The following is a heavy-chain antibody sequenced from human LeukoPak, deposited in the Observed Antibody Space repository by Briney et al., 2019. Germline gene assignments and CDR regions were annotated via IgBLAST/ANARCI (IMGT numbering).Heavy chain of an antibody. D-gene: IGHD4-4*01. CDR3: ARDTTASFDY. CDR2: ISSSSSYI. CDR1: GGTFSSYA. V-gene: IGHV3-21*01. J-gene: IGHJ4*02. Sequence: SCKASGGTFSSYAISWVRQAPGKGLEWVSSISSSSSYIYYADSVKGRFTISRDNAKNSLYLQMNSLRAEDTAVYYCARDTTASFDYWGQGTLVTVSS.